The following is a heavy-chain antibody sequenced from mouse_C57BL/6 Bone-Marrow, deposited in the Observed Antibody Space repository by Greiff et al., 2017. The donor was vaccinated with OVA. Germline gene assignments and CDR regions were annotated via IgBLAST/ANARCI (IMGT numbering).Heavy chain of an antibody. V-gene: IGHV1-69*01. J-gene: IGHJ2*01. CDR1: GYTFTSYW. Sequence: VQLQQSGAELVMPGASVKLSCKASGYTFTSYWMHWVKQRPGQGLEWIGEIDPSDSYTNYNQKFKGKSTLTVDKSSSTAYMQLSSLTSEDSAVYYCARLDWDFDYWGQGTTLTVSS. CDR3: ARLDWDFDY. D-gene: IGHD4-1*01. CDR2: IDPSDSYT.